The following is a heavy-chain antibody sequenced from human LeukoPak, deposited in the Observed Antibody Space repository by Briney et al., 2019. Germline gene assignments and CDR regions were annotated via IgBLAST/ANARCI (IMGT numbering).Heavy chain of an antibody. J-gene: IGHJ4*02. CDR3: ARAPMGAAALY. Sequence: ASVKVSCKASGYTFTNFDINWVRQAPGQGLEWMGWMNPVSGNAGSAQKFQGRVTLTRDTSISTAYMELSSLRSDDTAFYYCARAPMGAAALYWGQGALVTVSS. CDR2: MNPVSGNA. D-gene: IGHD6-13*01. CDR1: GYTFTNFD. V-gene: IGHV1-8*01.